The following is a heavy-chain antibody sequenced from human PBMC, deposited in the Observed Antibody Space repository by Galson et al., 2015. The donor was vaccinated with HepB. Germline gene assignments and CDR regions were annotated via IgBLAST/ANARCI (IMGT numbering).Heavy chain of an antibody. CDR3: ARGGDGWGGEPHYYFFFGMDV. J-gene: IGHJ6*02. CDR1: GYTFTAYT. V-gene: IGHV1-3*01. CDR2: INVGNADT. D-gene: IGHD5-24*01. Sequence: SVKVSCKASGYTFTAYTMHWVRQAPGQSLEWMGRINVGNADTKSAQKFQDRVTISRDRSANTAYLELSNLTSEDSAVYYCARGGDGWGGEPHYYFFFGMDVWGQGTTVTVSS.